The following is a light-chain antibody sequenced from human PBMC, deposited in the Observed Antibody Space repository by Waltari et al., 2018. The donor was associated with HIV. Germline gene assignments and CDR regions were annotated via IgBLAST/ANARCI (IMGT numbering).Light chain of an antibody. CDR2: EVS. CDR3: SSYTSSSTLGV. CDR1: RSDVGGYNY. V-gene: IGLV2-14*01. Sequence: QSALPQPASVSGSPGQSITISCTGTRSDVGGYNYVSWYQQHPGKAPKLMIYEVSNRPSGVSNRFSGSKSGNTASLTISGLQAEDEADYYCSSYTSSSTLGVFGGGTKLTVL. J-gene: IGLJ3*02.